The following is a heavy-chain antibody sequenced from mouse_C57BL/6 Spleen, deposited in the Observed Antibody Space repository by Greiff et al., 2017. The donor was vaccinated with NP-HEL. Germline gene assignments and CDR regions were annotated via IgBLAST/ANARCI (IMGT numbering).Heavy chain of an antibody. CDR1: GFTFSSYG. D-gene: IGHD3-2*02. J-gene: IGHJ2*01. Sequence: EVKLMESGGDLVKPGGSLKLSCAASGFTFSSYGMSWVRQTPDKRLEWVATISSGGSYTYYPDSVKGRFTISRDNAKNTLYLQMSSLKSEDTAMYYCARQLRPLDYWGKGTTLTVSS. V-gene: IGHV5-6*01. CDR3: ARQLRPLDY. CDR2: ISSGGSYT.